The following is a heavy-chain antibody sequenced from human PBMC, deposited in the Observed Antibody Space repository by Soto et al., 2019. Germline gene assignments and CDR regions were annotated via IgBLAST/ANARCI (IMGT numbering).Heavy chain of an antibody. J-gene: IGHJ6*02. CDR3: AYLPCSGGSCSWFSFSGMDV. CDR2: IYWDDDK. V-gene: IGHV2-5*02. CDR1: GFSLSTSGVG. Sequence: QITLKESGPTLVKPTPTLTLTCTFSGFSLSTSGVGVAWIRQPPGKALEWLALIYWDDDKRYRTSLESRLTITKDTSKNQVVLTMTNMDSVDTATYYCAYLPCSGGSCSWFSFSGMDVWGQGTTVTVSS. D-gene: IGHD2-15*01.